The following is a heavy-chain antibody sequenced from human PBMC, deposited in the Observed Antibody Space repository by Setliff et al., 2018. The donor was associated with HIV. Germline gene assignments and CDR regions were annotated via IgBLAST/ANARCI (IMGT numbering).Heavy chain of an antibody. D-gene: IGHD3-9*01. Sequence: SETLSLTCTVSGDSINSGDYYWSWIRQHPGKGLEWIGYIYHSGSTYYNPSLKSRVSISVDTSKNQFSLKLNSVTAADTAVYYCARQALSYDVLTGFQNLPDFWGQGTLVTVSS. CDR1: GDSINSGDYY. J-gene: IGHJ4*02. CDR3: ARQALSYDVLTGFQNLPDF. V-gene: IGHV4-31*03. CDR2: IYHSGST.